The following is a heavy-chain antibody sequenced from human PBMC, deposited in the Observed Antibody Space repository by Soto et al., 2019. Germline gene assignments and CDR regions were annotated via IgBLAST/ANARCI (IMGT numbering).Heavy chain of an antibody. CDR3: ARDDAFQNENGFDI. V-gene: IGHV3-33*01. CDR1: GFTFSKYG. J-gene: IGHJ3*02. Sequence: QVQLVESGGGVVQPGRSLRLSCAASGFTFSKYGFHWVRQAPGKGLEWVAVIVNDGSEKYHADSVEGRFTISRDNSKDTLFLQTNSLRAEDTAVYYCARDDAFQNENGFDIWGQGTMVTVSS. D-gene: IGHD1-1*01. CDR2: IVNDGSEK.